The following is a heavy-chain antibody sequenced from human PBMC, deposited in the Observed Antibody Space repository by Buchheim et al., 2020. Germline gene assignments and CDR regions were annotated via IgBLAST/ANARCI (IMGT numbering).Heavy chain of an antibody. CDR1: GFTFSSYS. Sequence: EVQLVESGGGLVQPGGSLRLSCAASGFTFSSYSMNWVRQAPGKGLEWVSYISSSSSTIYYADSVKGRLTLSRDNDKNLLYLQMNSLRDEDTAVYYCARDNSDDYGDSPLHNWGQGTL. V-gene: IGHV3-48*02. CDR2: ISSSSSTI. CDR3: ARDNSDDYGDSPLHN. D-gene: IGHD4-17*01. J-gene: IGHJ4*02.